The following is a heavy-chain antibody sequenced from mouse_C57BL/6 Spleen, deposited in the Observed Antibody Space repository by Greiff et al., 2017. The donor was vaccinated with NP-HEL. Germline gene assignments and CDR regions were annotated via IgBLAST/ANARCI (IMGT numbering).Heavy chain of an antibody. D-gene: IGHD4-1*01. Sequence: EVMLVESGGDLVKPGGSLKLSCAASGFTFGSYGMSWVRQTPDKRLEWVATISSGGSYTYYPDSVKGRFTISRDNAKNTLYLQMSSLKSEDTAMYYCARHGANWDDWFAYWGQGTLVTVSA. CDR3: ARHGANWDDWFAY. V-gene: IGHV5-6*02. CDR1: GFTFGSYG. J-gene: IGHJ3*01. CDR2: ISSGGSYT.